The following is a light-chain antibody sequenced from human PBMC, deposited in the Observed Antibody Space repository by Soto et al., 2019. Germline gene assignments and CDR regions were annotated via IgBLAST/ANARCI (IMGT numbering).Light chain of an antibody. J-gene: IGLJ1*01. CDR1: SSNIGAGSD. CDR3: QTYDRSLSGSF. V-gene: IGLV1-40*01. Sequence: QSVLTQPPSISGAPGQRVTISCTGSSSNIGAGSDVHWYHQLPGTAPKLLIYGNTNRPSGVPDRFSGSKSGTSASLAIAGLQTEDEGDYYCQTYDRSLSGSFFGTGTKVTVL. CDR2: GNT.